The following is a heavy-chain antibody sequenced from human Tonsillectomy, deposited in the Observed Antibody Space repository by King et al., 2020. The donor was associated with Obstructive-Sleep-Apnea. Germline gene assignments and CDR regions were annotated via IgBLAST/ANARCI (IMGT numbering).Heavy chain of an antibody. CDR1: GFTFSSYA. J-gene: IGHJ4*02. V-gene: IGHV3-30*04. CDR2: ISYDGSNK. CDR3: AREGRREFDY. D-gene: IGHD6-6*01. Sequence: VQLVESGGGVVQPGRSLRLSCAASGFTFSSYAMHWVRQAPGKGLEWVAVISYDGSNKYYADSVKGRFTSSRDNSNNTLYLQMNSLRAEDTAVYYCAREGRREFDYWGQGTLVTVSS.